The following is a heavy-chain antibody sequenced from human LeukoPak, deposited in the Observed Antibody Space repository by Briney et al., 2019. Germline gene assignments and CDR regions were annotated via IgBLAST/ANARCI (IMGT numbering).Heavy chain of an antibody. CDR1: GFTFSSYS. CDR3: ARSIDSSSWTL. CDR2: ISSGSSYI. V-gene: IGHV3-21*01. J-gene: IGHJ4*02. Sequence: GGSLRLSCVASGFTFSSYSMNWVRQAPWKGLEWVSSISSGSSYIYYADSVKGRFTISRDNAKNSLYLQMNSLRAEDTAVYYCARSIDSSSWTLWGQGTLVTVSS. D-gene: IGHD6-13*01.